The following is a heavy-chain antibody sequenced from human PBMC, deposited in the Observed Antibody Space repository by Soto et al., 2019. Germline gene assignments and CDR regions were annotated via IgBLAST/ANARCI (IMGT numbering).Heavy chain of an antibody. D-gene: IGHD3-10*01. Sequence: EVQLVESGGGVVRPGGSLRLSCAASGFTFDDYGMSWVRQAPGKGLEWVSGINWNGGSTGYADSVKGRFTISRDNAKNSLYMQMNSLRAEDTVLYYCARDHRLQFSPGEGSCCYGYDAFDFWGQGTMVTVSS. CDR1: GFTFDDYG. CDR3: ARDHRLQFSPGEGSCCYGYDAFDF. V-gene: IGHV3-20*04. J-gene: IGHJ3*01. CDR2: INWNGGST.